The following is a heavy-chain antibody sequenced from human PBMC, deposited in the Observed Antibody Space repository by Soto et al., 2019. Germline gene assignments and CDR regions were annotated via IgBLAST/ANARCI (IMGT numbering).Heavy chain of an antibody. V-gene: IGHV3-21*01. D-gene: IGHD3-22*01. CDR2: ISSSSCYI. CDR1: GFTFSSYS. CDR3: ARVPNYYDSSGYHFDY. J-gene: IGHJ4*02. Sequence: GGSLRLSCAASGFTFSSYSMNWVRQAPGKGLEWVSSISSSSCYIYYADSVKGRFTISRDNAKNSLYLQMNSLRAEDTAVYYCARVPNYYDSSGYHFDYWGQGTLVTVSS.